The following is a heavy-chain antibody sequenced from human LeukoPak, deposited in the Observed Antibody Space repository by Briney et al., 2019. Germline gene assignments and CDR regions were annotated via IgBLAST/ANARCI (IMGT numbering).Heavy chain of an antibody. J-gene: IGHJ4*02. D-gene: IGHD3-3*01. CDR3: ARERAAITIFGLDY. CDR2: VWSDGYNK. V-gene: IGHV3-33*01. Sequence: GRSLRLSRAVSGVTFRNYGLHWVRQAPGKGQEWVAVVWSDGYNKFYADSVKGRFIISRDDSKNTLYQQMNSLGAEDTAMYYCARERAAITIFGLDYWGQGTLVTVSS. CDR1: GVTFRNYG.